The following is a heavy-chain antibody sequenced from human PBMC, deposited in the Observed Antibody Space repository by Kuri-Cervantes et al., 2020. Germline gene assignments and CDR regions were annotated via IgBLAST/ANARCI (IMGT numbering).Heavy chain of an antibody. CDR1: GGSISSSNW. Sequence: GSLRLSCAVSGGSISSSNWWSWVRQPPGKGLEWIGEIYHSGSTNYNPSLKSRVTISVDKSKNQFSLKLSSVTAADTAVYYCARVREVATIIKGMDYWGQRTLVTVSS. CDR2: IYHSGST. V-gene: IGHV4-4*02. CDR3: ARVREVATIIKGMDY. J-gene: IGHJ4*02. D-gene: IGHD5-12*01.